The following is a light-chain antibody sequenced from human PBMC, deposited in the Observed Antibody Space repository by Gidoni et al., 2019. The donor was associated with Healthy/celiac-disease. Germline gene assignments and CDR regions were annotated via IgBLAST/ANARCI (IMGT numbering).Light chain of an antibody. V-gene: IGKV1-39*01. Sequence: DIQMTQSPSSLSASVGDRVTITCRASQSISSYLNWYQQKQGRAPKLLIYGASSLQSGVPSRFSGSGSGTDFTLTISSLQPEDFAIYYCQQSYSIPQTFGQGTELEXK. CDR2: GAS. CDR1: QSISSY. J-gene: IGKJ2*01. CDR3: QQSYSIPQT.